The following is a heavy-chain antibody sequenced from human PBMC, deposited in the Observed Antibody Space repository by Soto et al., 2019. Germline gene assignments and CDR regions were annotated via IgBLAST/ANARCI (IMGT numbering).Heavy chain of an antibody. Sequence: GGSLRLSCVASGFNFSSYAMNWVRQAPGKGLEWVSTISGSFGSTYYADSVQGRLTISRDNAKSSLYLQMNSLRAEDTAIYYCVRDTSPRRADYWGQGTLVTVSS. V-gene: IGHV3-23*01. J-gene: IGHJ4*02. CDR1: GFNFSSYA. CDR2: ISGSFGST. D-gene: IGHD2-2*01. CDR3: VRDTSPRRADY.